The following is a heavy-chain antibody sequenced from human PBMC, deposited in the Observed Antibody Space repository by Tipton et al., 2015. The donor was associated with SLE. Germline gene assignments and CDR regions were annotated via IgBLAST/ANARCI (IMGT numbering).Heavy chain of an antibody. CDR1: GFTFSSYW. CDR3: AMGRVATFDAFDI. CDR2: KKQDGSEK. Sequence: SLRLSCAASGFTFSSYWMSWVRQAPGKGLEWVANKKQDGSEKYYVDSVKGRFTISRDNAKNSLYLQMNSLRAEDTAVYYCAMGRVATFDAFDIWGQGTMVTVSS. V-gene: IGHV3-7*03. J-gene: IGHJ3*02. D-gene: IGHD5-12*01.